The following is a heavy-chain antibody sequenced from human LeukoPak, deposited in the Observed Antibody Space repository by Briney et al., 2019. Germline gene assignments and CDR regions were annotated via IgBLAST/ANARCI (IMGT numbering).Heavy chain of an antibody. V-gene: IGHV3-23*01. CDR2: ISGSGGTT. Sequence: PGGSLRLSCAASGFTFSSYAMSWVRQAPGKGLEWVSTISGSGGTTYYADSVKGRFTISRDNSKNTLYLQMNSLRAEDTAVYYCAKPTMVRGVPFDYWGQGTLVTVSS. CDR1: GFTFSSYA. D-gene: IGHD3-10*01. CDR3: AKPTMVRGVPFDY. J-gene: IGHJ4*02.